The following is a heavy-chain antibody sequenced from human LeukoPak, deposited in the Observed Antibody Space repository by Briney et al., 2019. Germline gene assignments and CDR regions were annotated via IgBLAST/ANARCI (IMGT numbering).Heavy chain of an antibody. Sequence: SETLSLTCAVPDGPFSGYYWSWIRQPPGKGLEWIGEINHTGRTNCNQSLKSRVAISVDTSKKQFSLKVTSVTAADTGVYYCAREGNVLVVTQKKKKPFDLWGQGTLVIVSS. V-gene: IGHV4-34*01. CDR2: INHTGRT. D-gene: IGHD2-21*02. CDR3: AREGNVLVVTQKKKKPFDL. J-gene: IGHJ4*02. CDR1: DGPFSGYY.